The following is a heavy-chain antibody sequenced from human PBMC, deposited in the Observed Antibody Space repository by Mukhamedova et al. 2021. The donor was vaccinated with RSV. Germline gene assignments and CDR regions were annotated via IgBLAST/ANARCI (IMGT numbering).Heavy chain of an antibody. V-gene: IGHV3-30-3*01. D-gene: IGHD3-3*01. CDR3: AREGRVLEWPSFDY. Sequence: SSYAMHWVRQAPGKGLEWVAVISYDGSNKYYADSVKGRFTISRDNSKNTLYLQMNSLRAEDTAVYYCAREGRVLEWPSFDYWGQ. CDR1: SSYA. CDR2: ISYDGSNK. J-gene: IGHJ4*02.